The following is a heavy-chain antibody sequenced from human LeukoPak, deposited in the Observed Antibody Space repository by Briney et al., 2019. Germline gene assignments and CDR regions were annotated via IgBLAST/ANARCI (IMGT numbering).Heavy chain of an antibody. CDR2: IYYSGST. Sequence: SETLSLTCTVSGGSISSYYWSWIRQPPGKVLAWIGYIYYSGSTSYNPSLKSRVTISVDTSKNQFSLKLSSVTAADTAVYYCARHYDSSAYRYYFDYWGQGTLVTVSS. CDR1: GGSISSYY. V-gene: IGHV4-59*08. D-gene: IGHD3-22*01. CDR3: ARHYDSSAYRYYFDY. J-gene: IGHJ4*02.